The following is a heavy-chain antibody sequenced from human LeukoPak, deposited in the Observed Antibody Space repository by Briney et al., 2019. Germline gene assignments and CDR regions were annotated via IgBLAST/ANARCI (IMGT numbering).Heavy chain of an antibody. D-gene: IGHD5-18*01. Sequence: SETLSLTCTVSGGSISSSSYYWDWIRQPPGKGLEWIGSISYTGSTFYNPSLKSRVTISVDTSKNQFSLNLSSVTAADTAVYYCVSPRGFGYGYFDYWGQGTLVTVSS. CDR2: ISYTGST. J-gene: IGHJ4*02. CDR3: VSPRGFGYGYFDY. V-gene: IGHV4-39*01. CDR1: GGSISSSSYY.